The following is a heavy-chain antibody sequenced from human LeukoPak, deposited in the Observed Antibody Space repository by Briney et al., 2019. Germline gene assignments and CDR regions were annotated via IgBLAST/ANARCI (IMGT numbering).Heavy chain of an antibody. Sequence: GGSLRLSCAASGFSFSSYTMNWVRQAPGKGLEWVSSIGSSRSYIYYGDSLKRRFTISRDNAKNSLYLQMNSLRAEDTAVYYCARDGRRRDYCDSGSCYWYFDLWGRGTLVTVSS. CDR1: GFSFSSYT. CDR3: ARDGRRRDYCDSGSCYWYFDL. J-gene: IGHJ2*01. V-gene: IGHV3-21*01. D-gene: IGHD2-15*01. CDR2: IGSSRSYI.